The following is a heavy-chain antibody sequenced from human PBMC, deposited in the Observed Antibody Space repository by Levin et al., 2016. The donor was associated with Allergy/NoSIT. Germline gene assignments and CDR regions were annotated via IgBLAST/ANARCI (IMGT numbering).Heavy chain of an antibody. J-gene: IGHJ5*02. V-gene: IGHV3-73*01. D-gene: IGHD6-6*01. CDR2: IRSKANSYAT. Sequence: WIRQPPGKGLEWVGRIRSKANSYATAYAASVKGRFTISRDDSKNTAYLQMNSLKTEDTAVYYCTSAPYSSSWDWFDPWGPGEPWSPSPQ. CDR3: TSAPYSSSWDWFDP.